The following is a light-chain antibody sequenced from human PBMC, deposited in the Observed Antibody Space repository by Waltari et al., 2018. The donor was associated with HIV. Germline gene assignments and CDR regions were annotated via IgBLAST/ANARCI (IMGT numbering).Light chain of an antibody. CDR2: EVN. V-gene: IGLV2-23*02. Sequence: SELTQPASVSGSPGQSITISCTGPSSDVGAYNLDSWYQQHPGKAPNFIIYEVNKRPSDVSIRFSGSKSGNTASLTISGLQAEDEADYYCCSYAGRSTLELFGGGTTVTVL. J-gene: IGLJ2*01. CDR1: SSDVGAYNL. CDR3: CSYAGRSTLEL.